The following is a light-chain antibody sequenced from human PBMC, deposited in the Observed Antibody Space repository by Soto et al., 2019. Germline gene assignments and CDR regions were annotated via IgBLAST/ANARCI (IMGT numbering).Light chain of an antibody. Sequence: EIVLTQSPAILSMSPGERATLSCRASQSVSSYFAWYQQKPGQAPRLLIYDASNRATGVPARFSGSGSGTDCTLTISSLEPEYFAVYYCQQRRYWPVTFGQGTKVEIK. CDR2: DAS. J-gene: IGKJ1*01. CDR3: QQRRYWPVT. V-gene: IGKV3-11*01. CDR1: QSVSSY.